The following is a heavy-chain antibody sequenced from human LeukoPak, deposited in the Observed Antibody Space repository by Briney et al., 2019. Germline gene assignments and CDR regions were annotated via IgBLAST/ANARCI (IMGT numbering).Heavy chain of an antibody. CDR2: IYYSGST. CDR1: GGSISSYY. CDR3: ARDRLSGYSYAYYYMDV. J-gene: IGHJ6*03. D-gene: IGHD5-18*01. V-gene: IGHV4-59*12. Sequence: PSETLSLTCTVSGGSISSYYWSWIRQPPGKGLEWIGYIYYSGSTNYNPSLKSRVTISVDTSKNQFSLKLSSVTAADTAVYYCARDRLSGYSYAYYYMDVWGKGTTVTVSS.